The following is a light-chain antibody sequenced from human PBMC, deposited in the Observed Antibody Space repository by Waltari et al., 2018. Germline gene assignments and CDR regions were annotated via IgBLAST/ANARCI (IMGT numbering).Light chain of an antibody. J-gene: IGKJ5*01. CDR3: QQLNSYPIT. CDR2: AAS. Sequence: IQLTHSPSSLSASVGDRVTITCRASQGISSNVAWYQQKPGEAPKLLNSAASPLPRGVPLRFSGSGSETEFTLTISSLQPEYFATYYCQQLNSYPITFGQGTRLEIK. CDR1: QGISSN. V-gene: IGKV1-9*01.